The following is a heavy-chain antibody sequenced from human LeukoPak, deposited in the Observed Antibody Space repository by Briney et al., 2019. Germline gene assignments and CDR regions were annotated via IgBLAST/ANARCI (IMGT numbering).Heavy chain of an antibody. CDR3: ARDILSGYSRNYGMDV. D-gene: IGHD3-9*01. CDR1: GYTFTSYY. V-gene: IGHV1-46*01. CDR2: INPSGGST. J-gene: IGHJ6*02. Sequence: ASVKVSCKASGYTFTSYYMHWVRQAPGQGLEWMGIINPSGGSTSYAQKFQGRVTMTRDTSTSTVYMELSSLRSEDTAVYYCARDILSGYSRNYGMDVWGQGTTVTVSS.